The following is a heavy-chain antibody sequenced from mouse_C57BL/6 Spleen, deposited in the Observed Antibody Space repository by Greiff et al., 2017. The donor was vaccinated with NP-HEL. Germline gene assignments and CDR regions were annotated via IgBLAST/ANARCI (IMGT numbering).Heavy chain of an antibody. Sequence: DVQLVESGGGLVKPGGSLKLSCAASGFTFSSYAMSWVRQTPEKRLEWVATISDGGSYTYYPDNVKGRFTISRDNAKNNLYLQMSHLKSEDTAMYYCARDGGYYVFDYWGQGTTLTVSS. V-gene: IGHV5-4*01. D-gene: IGHD2-3*01. CDR1: GFTFSSYA. J-gene: IGHJ2*01. CDR3: ARDGGYYVFDY. CDR2: ISDGGSYT.